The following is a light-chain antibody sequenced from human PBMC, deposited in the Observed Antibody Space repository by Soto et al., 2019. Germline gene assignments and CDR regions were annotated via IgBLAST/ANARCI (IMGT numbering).Light chain of an antibody. CDR1: QSVSRY. J-gene: IGKJ3*01. V-gene: IGKV3-11*01. CDR3: QQRNNWPT. CDR2: DAS. Sequence: EIVLTQSPATLSLSPGERATLSCRASQSVSRYLAWYKQKPGQAPRLLIYDASNRATGIPARFSGSASGTDFTLTSSSLEPEDFAVYYCQQRNNWPTVGPGTKVDIK.